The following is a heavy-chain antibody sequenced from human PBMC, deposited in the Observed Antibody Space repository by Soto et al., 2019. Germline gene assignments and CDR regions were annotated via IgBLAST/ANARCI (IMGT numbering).Heavy chain of an antibody. CDR3: ARGGGTVTTNRIYFDY. D-gene: IGHD4-17*01. CDR1: GGSISSGGYS. V-gene: IGHV4-30-2*01. Sequence: SETLSLTCAVSGGSISSGGYSWSWIRQPPGKGLEWIGYIYHSGSTYYNPSLKSRVTISVDRSKNQFSLKLSSVTAADTAVYYCARGGGTVTTNRIYFDYWGQGTLVTVSS. CDR2: IYHSGST. J-gene: IGHJ4*02.